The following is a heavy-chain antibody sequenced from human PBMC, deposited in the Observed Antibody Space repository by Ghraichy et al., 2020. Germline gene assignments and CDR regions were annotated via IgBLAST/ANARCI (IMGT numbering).Heavy chain of an antibody. Sequence: GGSLRLSCAASGVTVSSNYMSWVRQAPGKGLEWVAVIYSGGSTYYADSVKGRFTISRDNSKNTLYLQMNSLRAEDTAVYYCARAGGSSPLDYWGQGTLVTVSS. CDR2: IYSGGST. D-gene: IGHD1-26*01. CDR1: GVTVSSNY. CDR3: ARAGGSSPLDY. J-gene: IGHJ4*02. V-gene: IGHV3-53*01.